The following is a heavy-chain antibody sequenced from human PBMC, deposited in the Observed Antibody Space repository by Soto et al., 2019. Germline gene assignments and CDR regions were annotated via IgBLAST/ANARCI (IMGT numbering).Heavy chain of an antibody. Sequence: ASVKVSCKASGYTFTSYDINWVRQATGQGLEWMGWMNPNSGNTGYAQKCQGRVTMTRNTSISTAYMELSSLRSEDTAVYYCASNMAGYSYYGIDVWGQGPTVTVSS. V-gene: IGHV1-8*01. CDR1: GYTFTSYD. CDR3: ASNMAGYSYYGIDV. CDR2: MNPNSGNT. J-gene: IGHJ6*02.